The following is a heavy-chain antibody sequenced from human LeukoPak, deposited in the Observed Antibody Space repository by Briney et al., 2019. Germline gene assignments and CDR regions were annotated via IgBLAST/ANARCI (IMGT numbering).Heavy chain of an antibody. CDR3: ARDPYSGSYGNYYYYFMDV. CDR1: GFTFSSYN. J-gene: IGHJ6*03. Sequence: GGSLRLSCAASGFTFSSYNMNWVRQAPGKGLEWVSSITSGGSYRFYADSVKGRFTISRDNAKNSLYLQMSSLRAEDTAVYYCARDPYSGSYGNYYYYFMDVWGKGTTVTISS. V-gene: IGHV3-21*01. CDR2: ITSGGSYR. D-gene: IGHD1-26*01.